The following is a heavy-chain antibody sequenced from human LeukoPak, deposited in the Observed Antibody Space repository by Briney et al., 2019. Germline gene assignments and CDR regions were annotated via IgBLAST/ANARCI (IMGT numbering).Heavy chain of an antibody. D-gene: IGHD3-10*01. CDR2: IKQDGSEK. J-gene: IGHJ4*02. Sequence: PGGSLRLSCAASGFTFSSYWMSWVRQAPGKGLEWVANIKQDGSEKYYVDSVKGRFTISRDNAKNSLYLQMNSLRAEDTALYYCARGSYYYGSGSYYNRAHGMDYWGQGTLVTVSS. CDR1: GFTFSSYW. CDR3: ARGSYYYGSGSYYNRAHGMDY. V-gene: IGHV3-7*03.